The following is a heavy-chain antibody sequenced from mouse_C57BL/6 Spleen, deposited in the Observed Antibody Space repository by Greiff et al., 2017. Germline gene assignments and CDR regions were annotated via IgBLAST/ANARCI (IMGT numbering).Heavy chain of an antibody. V-gene: IGHV5-6*01. CDR3: ARQDAMDY. J-gene: IGHJ4*01. Sequence: EVPGVESGGDLVKPGGSLKLSCAASGFTFSSYGMSWVRQTPDKRLEWVATISSGGSYTYYPDSVKGRFTISRDNAKNTLYLQMSSLKSEDTAMYYCARQDAMDYWGQGTSVTVSS. CDR2: ISSGGSYT. CDR1: GFTFSSYG.